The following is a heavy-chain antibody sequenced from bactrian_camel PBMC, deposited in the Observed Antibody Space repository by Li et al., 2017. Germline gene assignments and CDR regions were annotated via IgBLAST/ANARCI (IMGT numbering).Heavy chain of an antibody. V-gene: IGHV3S55*01. CDR3: AACAGVSCGLMVASHYDY. CDR1: GDTIGRYC. D-gene: IGHD1*01. Sequence: HVQLVESGGGLVQPGGSLRLSCAASGDTIGRYCMGWFRQIPDKEREAVAGIESDGSTSYADSVKGRFTISQDSAKNIPYLLMNSLKVEDTATYYCAACAGVSCGLMVASHYDYWGQGTQVTVS. CDR2: IESDGST. J-gene: IGHJ4*01.